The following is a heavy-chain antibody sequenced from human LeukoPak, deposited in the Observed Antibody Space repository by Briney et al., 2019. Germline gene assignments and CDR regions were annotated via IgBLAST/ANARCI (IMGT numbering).Heavy chain of an antibody. CDR3: AKDSGGYSYGLAFDF. Sequence: GGSLRLSCAASGFTFSSYGMHWVRQAPGKGLEWVAFIRYDGSNKYYADSVKGRFTISRDNSKNTLYLQMNSLRAEDTAVYYCAKDSGGYSYGLAFDFWGGGTGVTVST. CDR2: IRYDGSNK. CDR1: GFTFSSYG. V-gene: IGHV3-30*02. D-gene: IGHD5-18*01. J-gene: IGHJ4*02.